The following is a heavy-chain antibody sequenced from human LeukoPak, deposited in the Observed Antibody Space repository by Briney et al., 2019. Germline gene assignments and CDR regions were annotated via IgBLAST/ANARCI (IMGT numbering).Heavy chain of an antibody. Sequence: GGSLRLSCVASGFSFNDYGIHWVRQAPGKGLEWVANIKQDGSEKYYVDSVKGRFTISRDNAKNSLYLQMNSLRAEDTAVYYCAREGGYYYDSSGSFFDYWGQGTLVTVSS. CDR2: IKQDGSEK. CDR3: AREGGYYYDSSGSFFDY. J-gene: IGHJ4*02. CDR1: GFSFNDYG. D-gene: IGHD3-22*01. V-gene: IGHV3-7*01.